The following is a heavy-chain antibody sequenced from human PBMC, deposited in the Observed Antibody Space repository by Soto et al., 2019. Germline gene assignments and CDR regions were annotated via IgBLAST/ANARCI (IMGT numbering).Heavy chain of an antibody. CDR1: GFPFSDYY. D-gene: IGHD3-9*01. V-gene: IGHV3-11*05. CDR3: ARRRTTGYYNY. Sequence: QVQLVESGGDLVKPGGSLRLSCAASGFPFSDYYMSWIRQAPGKGLEWVSSIGGSSSYTNNADSVKGRFTISRDNAKNSLYLKLNSLRVEDTAVYCCARRRTTGYYNYWGQGTLVTVSA. CDR2: IGGSSSYT. J-gene: IGHJ4*02.